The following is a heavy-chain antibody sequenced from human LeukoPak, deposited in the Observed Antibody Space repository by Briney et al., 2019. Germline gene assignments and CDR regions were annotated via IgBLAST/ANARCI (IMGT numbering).Heavy chain of an antibody. CDR1: GFSFSDFY. D-gene: IGHD1-26*01. V-gene: IGHV3-11*01. CDR2: IGTRSNPI. J-gene: IGHJ4*02. CDR3: AREARGSGRDFDY. Sequence: GGSLRLSCAASGFSFSDFYMSWIRQAPGMGLEWISYIGTRSNPIYYADSVKGRFTVSRDDAKNSLYLQMNSLRDEDTAVYFCAREARGSGRDFDYWGQGILVTVSS.